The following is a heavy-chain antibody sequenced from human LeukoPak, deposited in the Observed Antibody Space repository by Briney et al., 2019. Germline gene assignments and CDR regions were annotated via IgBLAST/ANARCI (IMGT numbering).Heavy chain of an antibody. Sequence: GGSLRLSCAASGYTFSSYSMNWVRQAPGKGLEWVSSISSSSSSHIYYADSVKGRFTISRDNAKNPLYLQMNSLRAEDTAVYYCARDSSSWYYFDYWGQGTLVTVSS. V-gene: IGHV3-21*01. J-gene: IGHJ4*02. CDR3: ARDSSSWYYFDY. CDR1: GYTFSSYS. D-gene: IGHD6-13*01. CDR2: ISSSSSSHI.